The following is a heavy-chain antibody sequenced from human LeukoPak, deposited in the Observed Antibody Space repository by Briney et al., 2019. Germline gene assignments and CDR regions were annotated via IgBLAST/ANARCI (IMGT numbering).Heavy chain of an antibody. V-gene: IGHV3-7*04. CDR3: ARENYYDSSGNDAFDV. J-gene: IGHJ3*01. Sequence: GGSLRLSCTVSGFTFSTYWMTWVRQAPGQGLEWVAKIKQDGSEKYYVDSVKGRFTITRDNAKKALYLEMNSLRVEDTALYYCARENYYDSSGNDAFDVWGQGTMVTVSS. CDR1: GFTFSTYW. CDR2: IKQDGSEK. D-gene: IGHD3-22*01.